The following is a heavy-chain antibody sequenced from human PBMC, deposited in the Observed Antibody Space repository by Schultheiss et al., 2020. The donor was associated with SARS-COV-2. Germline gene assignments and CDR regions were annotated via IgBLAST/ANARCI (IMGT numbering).Heavy chain of an antibody. J-gene: IGHJ4*02. V-gene: IGHV1-2*02. CDR3: AREGGLRSIDY. CDR2: ININSDGT. Sequence: ASVKVSCKASGYTFTGYYMHWVRQAPGQGLEWMGWININSDGTDYAQKFLGRVSMTRDTSINTAYMDLRRLTSDDTAVYYCAREGGLRSIDYWGQGTLVTVSS. D-gene: IGHD3/OR15-3a*01. CDR1: GYTFTGYY.